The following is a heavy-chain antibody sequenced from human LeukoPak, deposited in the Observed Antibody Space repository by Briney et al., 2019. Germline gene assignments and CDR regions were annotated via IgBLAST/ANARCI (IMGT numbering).Heavy chain of an antibody. CDR3: ARRIAMATIGFDH. J-gene: IGHJ4*02. CDR1: GFTFKDYG. Sequence: GGSLRLSCAASGFTFKDYGMTWIRQAPGKGLEWVSGINRNGDSLGYADSVKGRFTISRNNAKNSLYLQMDNLRAEDTAFYYCARRIAMATIGFDHWGQGALVTVSS. CDR2: INRNGDSL. V-gene: IGHV3-20*04. D-gene: IGHD5-24*01.